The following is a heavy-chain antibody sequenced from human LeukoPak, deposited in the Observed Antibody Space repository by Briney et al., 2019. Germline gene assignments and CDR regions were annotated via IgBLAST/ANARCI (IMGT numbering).Heavy chain of an antibody. V-gene: IGHV3-7*01. CDR3: ARGWNYAFRFDY. D-gene: IGHD1-7*01. CDR2: IKQDGSEK. J-gene: IGHJ4*02. Sequence: GGSLRLSCAASGFTSSSYWMTWVRQAPGKGLEWVAHIKQDGSEKYYVDSVKGRFTISRDNAKNLVYLQMNSLRAEDTAVYFCARGWNYAFRFDYWGQGTLVSVSS. CDR1: GFTSSSYW.